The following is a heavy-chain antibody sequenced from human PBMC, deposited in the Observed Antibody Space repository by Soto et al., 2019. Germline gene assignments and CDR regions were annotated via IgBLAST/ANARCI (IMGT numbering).Heavy chain of an antibody. CDR2: IYYSGST. CDR3: ARLRGYCSSTSCYSTWFDP. Sequence: PSETLSLTCTVSGGSISSYYWSWIRQPPGKGLEWIGYIYYSGSTNYNPSLKSRVTISVDTSKNQFSLKLSSVTAADTAVYYCARLRGYCSSTSCYSTWFDPWGQGTLVTVS. CDR1: GGSISSYY. J-gene: IGHJ5*02. V-gene: IGHV4-59*08. D-gene: IGHD2-2*02.